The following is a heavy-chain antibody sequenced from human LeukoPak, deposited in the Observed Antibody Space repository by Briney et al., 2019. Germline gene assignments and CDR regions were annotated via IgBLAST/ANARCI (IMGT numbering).Heavy chain of an antibody. Sequence: SVKISCTASGGTFSSYAISWVRQAPGQGLEWMGGIIPIFGTANYAQKFQGRVTITADKTTSTAYMELSSLRSEDTAVYYCARDYGSGSSYYYYGMDVWGKGTTVTVSS. J-gene: IGHJ6*04. CDR3: ARDYGSGSSYYYYGMDV. CDR2: IIPIFGTA. CDR1: GGTFSSYA. D-gene: IGHD3-10*01. V-gene: IGHV1-69*06.